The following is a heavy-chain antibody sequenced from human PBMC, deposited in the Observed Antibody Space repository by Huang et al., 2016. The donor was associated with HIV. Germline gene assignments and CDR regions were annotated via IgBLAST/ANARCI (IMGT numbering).Heavy chain of an antibody. CDR1: GGSFSDYY. D-gene: IGHD4-17*01. Sequence: HVQLQQWGAGLLKPSETLSLTCAVNGGSFSDYYWTWIRQSPGKGLEWIGEINHSGTNKYNPSLKSRVTMSIDRSRRQFSLKVKSVTAADTAVYYCVRTLWQYGDYGYFDSWGQGALVTVSS. V-gene: IGHV4-34*01. CDR3: VRTLWQYGDYGYFDS. CDR2: INHSGTN. J-gene: IGHJ4*02.